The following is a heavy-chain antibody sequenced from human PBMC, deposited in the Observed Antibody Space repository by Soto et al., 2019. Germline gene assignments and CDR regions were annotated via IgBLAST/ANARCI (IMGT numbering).Heavy chain of an antibody. D-gene: IGHD5-12*01. J-gene: IGHJ4*02. Sequence: EVQLVESGGGLIQPGGSLRLSCAASGFTVSSNYMSWVRQAPGKGLEWVSVIFGGGSTDYADPVKGRFTISRDNSKNTLYLQMNSLRAEDTAVYYCARARDGYNFLYEPTWGQGTRVTVSS. CDR3: ARARDGYNFLYEPT. CDR1: GFTVSSNY. V-gene: IGHV3-53*01. CDR2: IFGGGST.